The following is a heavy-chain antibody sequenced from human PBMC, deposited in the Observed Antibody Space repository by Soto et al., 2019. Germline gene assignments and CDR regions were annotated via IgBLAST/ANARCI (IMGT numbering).Heavy chain of an antibody. CDR3: AKPFVGAGGYYYYDMGV. Sequence: PGGSLRLSCAASGFTFSSYGMHWVRQAPGKGLEWVAVISYDGSNKYYADSMKGRFTISRDMSKSTLYLQMNSLRAEDTAVYYCAKPFVGAGGYYYYDMGVWGQGTTVTVSS. V-gene: IGHV3-30*18. CDR1: GFTFSSYG. D-gene: IGHD3-16*01. J-gene: IGHJ6*02. CDR2: ISYDGSNK.